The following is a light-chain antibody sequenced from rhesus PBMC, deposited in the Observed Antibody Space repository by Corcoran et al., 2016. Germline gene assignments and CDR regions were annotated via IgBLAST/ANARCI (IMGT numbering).Light chain of an antibody. J-gene: IGLJ1*01. CDR1: SSDIGGYNY. CDR3: CSYTTSSTYI. V-gene: IGLV2S7*01. Sequence: QSAPTQPPAVSGSPGQSGTISCTGTSSDIGGYNYVSWYQQHPGKAPKLMIYGFSNRPSGVSDRFSGSKSGNTASLTISGLQAEDEADYYCCSYTTSSTYIFGAGTRLTVL. CDR2: GFS.